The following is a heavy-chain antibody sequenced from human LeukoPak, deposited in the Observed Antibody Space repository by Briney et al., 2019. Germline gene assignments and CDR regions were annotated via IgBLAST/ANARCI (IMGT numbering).Heavy chain of an antibody. Sequence: ASVKVSCKASGGTFSSYAISWVRQAPGQGLEWMGRINPKNGDTNYAQKFQDRVTMTRDTSMSAAYMEISRLTYDDTAVYYCGRGIQSFDPWGQGTLVTVSS. CDR2: INPKNGDT. CDR3: GRGIQSFDP. J-gene: IGHJ5*02. V-gene: IGHV1-2*06. CDR1: GGTFSSYA.